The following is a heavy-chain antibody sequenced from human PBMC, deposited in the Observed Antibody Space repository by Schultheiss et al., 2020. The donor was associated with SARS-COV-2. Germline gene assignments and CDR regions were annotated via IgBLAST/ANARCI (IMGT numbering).Heavy chain of an antibody. Sequence: ASVKVSCKASGYTFTGYYMHWVRQAPGQGLEWMGGIIPIFGIANYAQKFQGRVTMTRDTSTSTVYMELSSLRSEDTAVYYCARDRVVVAATLFRYYYYGMDVWGQGTTVTVSS. CDR1: GYTFTGYY. D-gene: IGHD2-15*01. CDR3: ARDRVVVAATLFRYYYYGMDV. V-gene: IGHV1-46*01. J-gene: IGHJ6*02. CDR2: IIPIFGIA.